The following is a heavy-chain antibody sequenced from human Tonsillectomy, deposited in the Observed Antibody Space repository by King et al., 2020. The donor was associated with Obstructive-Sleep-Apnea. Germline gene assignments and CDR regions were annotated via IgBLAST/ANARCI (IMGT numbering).Heavy chain of an antibody. CDR2: IGWDVDK. V-gene: IGHV2-70*01. Sequence: VTFNESGPALLKPPQTLTLTCTFSGFSLTTSGMCVSCIRQPPGNALEWVGLIGWDVDKYYSTSLKTRLTISKDTSKNQVVLTMTNMDPVDTATYYCARSGYSYGWFDPWGQGTLVTVSS. CDR3: ARSGYSYGWFDP. CDR1: GFSLTTSGMC. D-gene: IGHD5-18*01. J-gene: IGHJ5*02.